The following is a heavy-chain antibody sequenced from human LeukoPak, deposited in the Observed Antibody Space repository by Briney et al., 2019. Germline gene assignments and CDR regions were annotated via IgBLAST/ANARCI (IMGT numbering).Heavy chain of an antibody. CDR3: ARDCYDSSGSDN. J-gene: IGHJ4*02. D-gene: IGHD3-22*01. CDR1: GFTFSSFG. Sequence: GGSLRLSCAASGFTFSSFGMHWVRQAPGKGLEWVAVIWYDGSNKYYADSVKGRFTISRDNSKNTLYLQMNSLRAEDTAVYYCARDCYDSSGSDNWGQGTLVTVSS. V-gene: IGHV3-33*01. CDR2: IWYDGSNK.